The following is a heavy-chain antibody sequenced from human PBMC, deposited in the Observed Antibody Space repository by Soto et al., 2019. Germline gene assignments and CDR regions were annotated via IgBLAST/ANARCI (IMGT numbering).Heavy chain of an antibody. J-gene: IGHJ4*02. D-gene: IGHD6-19*01. Sequence: GGSLRLSCAASGFTFSSYGMHWVRQAPGKGLEWVAVIWYDGSNKYYADSVKGRFTISRDNSKNTLYLQMNSLRAEDTAVYYCARGVYSSGSVPRDYWGQGTLVTVSS. CDR2: IWYDGSNK. CDR3: ARGVYSSGSVPRDY. CDR1: GFTFSSYG. V-gene: IGHV3-33*01.